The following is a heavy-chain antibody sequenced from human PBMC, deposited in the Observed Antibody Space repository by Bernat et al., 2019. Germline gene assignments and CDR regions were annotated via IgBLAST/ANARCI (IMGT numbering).Heavy chain of an antibody. CDR1: GFTFSNYW. Sequence: EVQLVESGGGLVQPGGSLRLSCAASGFTFSNYWMHWVRQAPGKGLGWVSRIKSDGSTTNYADAVKCRFTIARDNAKNTLFLQMNSLRAEDTAVYYCARGNLGGWFDPWGQGTLVTVSS. CDR3: ARGNLGGWFDP. J-gene: IGHJ5*02. CDR2: IKSDGSTT. D-gene: IGHD3-10*01. V-gene: IGHV3-74*01.